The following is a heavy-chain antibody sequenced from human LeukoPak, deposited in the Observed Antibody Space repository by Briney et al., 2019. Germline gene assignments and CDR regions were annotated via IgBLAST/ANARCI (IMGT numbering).Heavy chain of an antibody. CDR3: ARESRDGSGYYYDWFDP. D-gene: IGHD3-22*01. CDR2: ISNRGST. CDR1: GYSISSGHF. V-gene: IGHV4-61*03. Sequence: SETLSLTCTVSGYSISSGHFWGWIRQPPGKGLEWIGYISNRGSTNYNPSLKSRVTISVDTSKNHVSLELTSLTAADTAVYYCARESRDGSGYYYDWFDPWGQGSLVTVSS. J-gene: IGHJ5*02.